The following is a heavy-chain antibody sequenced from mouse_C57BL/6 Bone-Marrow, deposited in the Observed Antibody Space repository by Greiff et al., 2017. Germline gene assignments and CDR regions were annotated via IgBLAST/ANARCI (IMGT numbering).Heavy chain of an antibody. CDR2: IDPETGGT. V-gene: IGHV1-15*01. J-gene: IGHJ2*01. CDR3: TSLIPRTLFDY. CDR1: GYTFTDYE. Sequence: QVQLQQSGAELVRPGASVTLSCKASGYTFTDYEMHWVKQTPVHGLEWIGAIDPETGGTAYTQKFKGKAILTADKSSSTAYMELRSLTSEDSAVYYCTSLIPRTLFDYWGQGTTLTVSS.